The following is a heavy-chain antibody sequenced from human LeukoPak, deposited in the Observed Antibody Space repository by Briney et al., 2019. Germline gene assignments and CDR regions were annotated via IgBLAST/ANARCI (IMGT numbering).Heavy chain of an antibody. CDR3: VRQSSYYDTSGRIPYASDI. CDR2: MYHSGSV. V-gene: IGHV4-38-2*01. J-gene: IGHJ3*02. D-gene: IGHD3-22*01. CDR1: GYSINSGYC. Sequence: PSETLSLTCSVAGYSINSGYCWGWIRPPPGERLEWIGSMYHSGSVFYNPSLKSRVTISLDTSKNQFSLKLSSVTAADTAVYYCVRQSSYYDTSGRIPYASDIWGQGTMVTVSS.